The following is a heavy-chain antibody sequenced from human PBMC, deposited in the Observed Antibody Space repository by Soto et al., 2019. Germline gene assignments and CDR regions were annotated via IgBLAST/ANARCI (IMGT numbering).Heavy chain of an antibody. Sequence: ASVKVSCKASGYTFTSYGISWVRQAPGQGLEWMGWISAYNGNTNYAQKLQGRVTMTTDTSTSTAYMELRSLRSDDTAVYYCAREVGGEWLGTGFDYWGQGTLVTVSS. D-gene: IGHD3-16*01. CDR3: AREVGGEWLGTGFDY. CDR1: GYTFTSYG. J-gene: IGHJ4*02. V-gene: IGHV1-18*01. CDR2: ISAYNGNT.